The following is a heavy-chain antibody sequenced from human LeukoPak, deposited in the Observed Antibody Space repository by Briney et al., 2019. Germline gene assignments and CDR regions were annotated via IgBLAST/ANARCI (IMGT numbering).Heavy chain of an antibody. Sequence: ASVKVSCKASGYTFTSYDINWVRQATGQGLEWMGWMNPNSGNTGYAQKFQGRVTMTRNTSISTAYMELSSLRSEDTAVYCCARGVSYYDFWSGYTNWFDPWGQGTLVTVSS. J-gene: IGHJ5*02. V-gene: IGHV1-8*01. CDR2: MNPNSGNT. CDR1: GYTFTSYD. CDR3: ARGVSYYDFWSGYTNWFDP. D-gene: IGHD3-3*01.